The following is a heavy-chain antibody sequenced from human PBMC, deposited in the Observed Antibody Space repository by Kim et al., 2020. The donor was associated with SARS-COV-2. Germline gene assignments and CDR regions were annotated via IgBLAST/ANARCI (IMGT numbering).Heavy chain of an antibody. J-gene: IGHJ3*02. V-gene: IGHV3-11*06. Sequence: GRFTISRDNAKNSLYLQMNSLRAEDTAVYYCARHHYYGSGSYSTFDAFDIWGQGTMVTVSS. CDR3: ARHHYYGSGSYSTFDAFDI. D-gene: IGHD3-10*01.